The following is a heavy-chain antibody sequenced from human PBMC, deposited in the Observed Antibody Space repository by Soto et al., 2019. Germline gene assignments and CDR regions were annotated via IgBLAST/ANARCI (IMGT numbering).Heavy chain of an antibody. J-gene: IGHJ5*02. D-gene: IGHD3-9*01. CDR3: AKDNSQLRYFDGFNWFDP. Sequence: GGSLRLSCAASGFTISSYAMSWVRQAPGKGLEWVSAISGSGGSTYYADSVKGRFTISRDNSKNTLYLQMNSLRAEDTAVYYCAKDNSQLRYFDGFNWFDPWGQGTLVTVS. V-gene: IGHV3-23*01. CDR2: ISGSGGST. CDR1: GFTISSYA.